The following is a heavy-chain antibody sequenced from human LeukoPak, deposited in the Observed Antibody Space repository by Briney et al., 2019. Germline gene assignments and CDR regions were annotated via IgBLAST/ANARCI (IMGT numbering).Heavy chain of an antibody. D-gene: IGHD3/OR15-3a*01. Sequence: PGGSLRLSCAGSGFTFSNYAMTWVRQAPGKGLEWVSSVSGSGRNTFYPDSVEGRFTISRDNSKNALSLQLNSLRPEDTALYYCAKHFCTGLDCSLFDSWGQGTLVTVSS. CDR3: AKHFCTGLDCSLFDS. V-gene: IGHV3-23*01. J-gene: IGHJ4*02. CDR1: GFTFSNYA. CDR2: VSGSGRNT.